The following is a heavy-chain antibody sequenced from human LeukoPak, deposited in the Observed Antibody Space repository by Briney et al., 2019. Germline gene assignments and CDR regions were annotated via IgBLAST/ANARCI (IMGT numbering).Heavy chain of an antibody. CDR3: ARGMAGTPYYYDMDV. D-gene: IGHD6-19*01. V-gene: IGHV4-61*01. CDR2: IYYSRST. CDR1: GGSVSSCSYY. J-gene: IGHJ6*04. Sequence: SETLSLTCTVSGGSVSSCSYYWIRIPQPPGKELEWIRYIYYSRSTNYNPSLKSRVTISVDTSNNQFSLELNCVNAADTAVYYCARGMAGTPYYYDMDVWGKGTTVTVSS.